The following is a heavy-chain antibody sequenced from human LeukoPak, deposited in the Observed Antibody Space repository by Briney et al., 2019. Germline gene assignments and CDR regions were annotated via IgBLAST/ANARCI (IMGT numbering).Heavy chain of an antibody. CDR3: ARQEPIAVAGRISPGYFQH. Sequence: PSETLSLTCTVSGGSISSTTDYWGWIRQPPGKGLEWIGSIFYSGTTYYNPSLKSRVTISVDTSKNQFSLKLTSVTAADTAVYYCARQEPIAVAGRISPGYFQHWGQGTLVTVSS. D-gene: IGHD6-19*01. CDR1: GGSISSTTDY. V-gene: IGHV4-39*01. J-gene: IGHJ1*01. CDR2: IFYSGTT.